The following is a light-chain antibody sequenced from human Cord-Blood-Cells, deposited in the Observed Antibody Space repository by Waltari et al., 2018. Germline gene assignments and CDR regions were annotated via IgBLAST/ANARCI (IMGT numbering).Light chain of an antibody. CDR2: GNS. J-gene: IGLJ3*02. Sequence: QPVLTQPPSVSGAPAQRVTISCTGSGSNNGAGYDVHWYQQLPGTAPKLLIYGNSNRPSGVPDRFSGSKSGTSASLAITGLQAEDEADYYCQSYDSSLSGSVFGGGTKLTVL. CDR3: QSYDSSLSGSV. CDR1: GSNNGAGYD. V-gene: IGLV1-40*01.